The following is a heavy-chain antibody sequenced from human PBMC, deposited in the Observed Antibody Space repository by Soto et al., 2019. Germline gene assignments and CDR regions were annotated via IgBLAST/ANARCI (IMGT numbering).Heavy chain of an antibody. CDR2: ISGSGGST. CDR1: GFTFSSXA. CDR3: AKDSALCSSTSCYVRYFDY. J-gene: IGHJ4*02. V-gene: IGHV3-23*01. Sequence: PGGSLRLSCAASGFTFSSXAXXXXXXXXGKGLEWVSAISGSGGSTYYADSVKGRFTISRDNSKNTLYLQMNSLRAEDTAVYYCAKDSALCSSTSCYVRYFDYWGQGTLVTVS. D-gene: IGHD2-2*01.